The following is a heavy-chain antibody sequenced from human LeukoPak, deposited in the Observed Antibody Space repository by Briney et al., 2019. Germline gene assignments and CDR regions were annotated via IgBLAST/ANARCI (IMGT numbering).Heavy chain of an antibody. CDR3: ARLMFLWPPIYFDY. CDR1: GFTFSSYA. D-gene: IGHD2-8*01. J-gene: IGHJ4*02. V-gene: IGHV3-23*01. CDR2: ISGSGGST. Sequence: PGGSLRLSCAASGFTFSSYAMSWVRQAPGKGLEWVSAISGSGGSTYYADSVKGRFTISRDNSKNTLYLQMNSLRAEGTAVYYCARLMFLWPPIYFDYWGQGTLVTVSS.